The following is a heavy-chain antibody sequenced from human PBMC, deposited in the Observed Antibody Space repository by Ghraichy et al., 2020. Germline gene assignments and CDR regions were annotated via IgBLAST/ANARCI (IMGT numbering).Heavy chain of an antibody. CDR1: GFTFRNHG. CDR3: GKERAVTARSGLDY. CDR2: ISFDGSDK. D-gene: IGHD2-21*02. V-gene: IGHV3-30*18. J-gene: IGHJ4*02. Sequence: GGSLRLSCVASGFTFRNHGMQWVRQAPGKGLEWVAVISFDGSDKYYGDSVKGRFTISRDNSKNTVYVEMNSLRAEDTAVYYCGKERAVTARSGLDYWGQGTLVTVSS.